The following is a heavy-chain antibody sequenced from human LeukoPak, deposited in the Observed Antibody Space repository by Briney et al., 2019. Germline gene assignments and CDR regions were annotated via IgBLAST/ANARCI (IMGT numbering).Heavy chain of an antibody. CDR2: IVVSGDST. V-gene: IGHV3-23*01. CDR1: GFTFSSYS. J-gene: IGHJ4*02. D-gene: IGHD4-17*01. Sequence: AGGSLRLSCAASGFTFSSYSMNWVRQAPGKGLEWVSAIVVSGDSTYYADSVKGRFTISRDNSKNTLFLQMNSLRAEDTAVYYCAKAHYGDFPFDHWGQGTLVTVSS. CDR3: AKAHYGDFPFDH.